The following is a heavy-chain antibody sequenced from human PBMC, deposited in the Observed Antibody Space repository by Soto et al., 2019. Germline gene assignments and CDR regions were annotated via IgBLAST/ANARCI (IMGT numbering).Heavy chain of an antibody. Sequence: PGGPLRLPYAASGFNFSNYAMHWVCQALGKGLEYVSAISSHGDSTYYANSVKGRFTISRDNSKNTLYLQMGSLRTEDMAVYYCARRDGYNSDYWGQGTLVTVSS. CDR2: ISSHGDST. J-gene: IGHJ4*02. D-gene: IGHD5-12*01. V-gene: IGHV3-64*01. CDR3: ARRDGYNSDY. CDR1: GFNFSNYA.